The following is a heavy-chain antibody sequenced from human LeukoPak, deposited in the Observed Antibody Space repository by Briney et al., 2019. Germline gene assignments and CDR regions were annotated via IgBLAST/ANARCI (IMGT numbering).Heavy chain of an antibody. CDR2: ISYDGSNK. D-gene: IGHD6-19*01. J-gene: IGHJ4*02. CDR1: GFTFSSYA. V-gene: IGHV3-30-3*01. Sequence: GRSLRLSCAASGFTFSSYAMHWVRQAPGKGLEWVAVISYDGSNKYYADSVKGRFTISRDNSKNTLYLQMNSLRAEDTAVYYCARVSSGWYYGYWGQGTLVTVSS. CDR3: ARVSSGWYYGY.